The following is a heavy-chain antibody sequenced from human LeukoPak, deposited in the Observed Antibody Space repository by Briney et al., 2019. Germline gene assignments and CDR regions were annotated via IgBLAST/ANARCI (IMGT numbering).Heavy chain of an antibody. D-gene: IGHD3-3*01. CDR3: ARDFHYDFWSGGWFDP. CDR2: IYTSGST. J-gene: IGHJ5*02. Sequence: PSETLSLTCTVSGGSISSYYWSWIRQPAGKGLEWIGRIYTSGSTNYNPSLKSRVTMSVDTSQNQFSLKLSSVTAADTAVYYCARDFHYDFWSGGWFDPWGQGTLVTVSS. CDR1: GGSISSYY. V-gene: IGHV4-4*07.